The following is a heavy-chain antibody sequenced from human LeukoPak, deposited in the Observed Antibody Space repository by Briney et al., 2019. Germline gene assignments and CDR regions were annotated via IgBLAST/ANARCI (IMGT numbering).Heavy chain of an antibody. CDR2: ISYDGSNK. J-gene: IGHJ4*02. D-gene: IGHD3-10*01. CDR1: GFTFSSYA. V-gene: IGHV3-30*04. CDR3: ARDGSYYGSGSYYNAGGYFDY. Sequence: SGGSLRLSCAASGFTFSSYAMHWVRQAPGKGLEWVAVISYDGSNKYYADSVKGRFTISRDNSKNTLYLQMNSLRAEDTAVYYCARDGSYYGSGSYYNAGGYFDYWGQGTLVTVSS.